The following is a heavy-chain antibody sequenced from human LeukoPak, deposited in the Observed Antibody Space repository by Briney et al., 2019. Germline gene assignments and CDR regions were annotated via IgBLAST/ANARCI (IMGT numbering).Heavy chain of an antibody. CDR1: GFTLSTNE. J-gene: IGHJ6*02. D-gene: IGHD3-10*01. V-gene: IGHV3-48*03. CDR3: ARPGYYYGMDV. CDR2: ISSSGSSI. Sequence: GSLRLSCAASGFTLSTNEMHWVRQAPGKGLEWVSYISSSGSSIYYADSVKGRFTISRDNAKNSLYLQMNSLRAEDTAVYYCARPGYYYGMDVWGQGTTVTVSS.